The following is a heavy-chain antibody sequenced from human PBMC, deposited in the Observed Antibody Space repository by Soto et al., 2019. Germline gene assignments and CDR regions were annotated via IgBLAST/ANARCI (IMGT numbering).Heavy chain of an antibody. CDR3: ARDISSPHYYYYGMDV. CDR2: SMPIFGTA. J-gene: IGHJ6*02. CDR1: GGTFSSYA. D-gene: IGHD3-3*02. V-gene: IGHV1-69*01. Sequence: QVQLVQSGAEVKKPGSSVKVSCKASGGTFSSYAISWVRQAPGQGLAWMGGSMPIFGTANYAQKFQGRVTITADESTSTAYMELSSLRSEDTAVYYCARDISSPHYYYYGMDVWGQGTTVTVSS.